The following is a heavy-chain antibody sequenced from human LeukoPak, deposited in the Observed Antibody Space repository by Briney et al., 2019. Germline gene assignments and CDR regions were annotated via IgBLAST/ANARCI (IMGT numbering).Heavy chain of an antibody. CDR1: GYTFTSYG. CDR2: ISAYNGNT. D-gene: IGHD6-13*01. V-gene: IGHV1-18*01. J-gene: IGHJ3*01. Sequence: VASVKVSCKASGYTFTSYGISWVRQAPGQGLEWMGWISAYNGNTNYAQKLQGRVTMTTDTSTSTAYMELRSLRSDDTAVYYCARTSIAAAGTQFTLWGQGTMVTVSS. CDR3: ARTSIAAAGTQFTL.